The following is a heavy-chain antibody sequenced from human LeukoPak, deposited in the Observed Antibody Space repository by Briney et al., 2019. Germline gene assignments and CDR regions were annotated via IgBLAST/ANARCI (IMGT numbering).Heavy chain of an antibody. Sequence: SETLSLTCTVSGGSISSSSYYWGWIRQPPGKGLEWIGSIYYSGSTYYNPSLKSRVTISVDTSKNQFSLKLSSVTAADTAVYYCARHYSGGDYWGQGTLVTVSS. CDR1: GGSISSSSYY. D-gene: IGHD1-26*01. J-gene: IGHJ4*02. V-gene: IGHV4-39*01. CDR3: ARHYSGGDY. CDR2: IYYSGST.